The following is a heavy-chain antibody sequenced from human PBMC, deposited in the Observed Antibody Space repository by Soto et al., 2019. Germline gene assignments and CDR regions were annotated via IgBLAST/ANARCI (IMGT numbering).Heavy chain of an antibody. CDR1: GFTYSTYT. D-gene: IGHD5-18*01. Sequence: PGGSLRLSCAASGFTYSTYTMHWVRQAPGKGLEWVAVISHDGSKTNYADSVKGRFTISRDNSKNTLYLQMNSLRAEDTAVYYCAREYSYGYYYYYGMDVWGQGTAVTVSS. V-gene: IGHV3-30*14. CDR2: ISHDGSKT. CDR3: AREYSYGYYYYYGMDV. J-gene: IGHJ6*02.